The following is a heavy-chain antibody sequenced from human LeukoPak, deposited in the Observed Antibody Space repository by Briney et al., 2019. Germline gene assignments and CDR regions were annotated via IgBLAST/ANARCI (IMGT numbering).Heavy chain of an antibody. J-gene: IGHJ4*02. Sequence: GGSLRLSCAASGFTFSDYGMHWVRQAPGKGLEWLAVMWFDGSQKYYADSVKGRFTISRDNSKGMLYLQMNSLRAEDTAVYYCARDITGDPPPYYFDYWGQGSLVTVSS. V-gene: IGHV3-33*01. CDR2: MWFDGSQK. CDR3: ARDITGDPPPYYFDY. D-gene: IGHD7-27*01. CDR1: GFTFSDYG.